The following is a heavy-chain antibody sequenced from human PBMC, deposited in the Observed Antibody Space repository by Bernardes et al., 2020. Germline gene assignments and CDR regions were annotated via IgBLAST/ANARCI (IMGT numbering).Heavy chain of an antibody. D-gene: IGHD3-3*01. J-gene: IGHJ4*02. V-gene: IGHV2-5*02. Sequence: SGPPLVNPRQTLTLTYTFSGFSLSTFGVGVGWIRQPPGEALEWLALIYWDDDQRYSPSLKSRLTITKDTSKNQVVLTMTNMDPVDTATYYCARSLGSSYDLWSGYRAYFDYWGQGTLVTVSS. CDR1: GFSLSTFGVG. CDR2: IYWDDDQ. CDR3: ARSLGSSYDLWSGYRAYFDY.